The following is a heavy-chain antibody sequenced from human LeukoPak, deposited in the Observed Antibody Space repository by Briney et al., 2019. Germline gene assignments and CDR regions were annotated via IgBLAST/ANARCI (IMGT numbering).Heavy chain of an antibody. J-gene: IGHJ4*02. CDR1: GFTFSSYS. D-gene: IGHD2-2*01. CDR3: ARDFSGSSSSTSCYDY. V-gene: IGHV3-21*01. CDR2: ISSSSSYI. Sequence: GGSLRLSCAASGFTFSSYSMHWVRQAPGKGLEWVSSISSSSSYIYYADSVKGRFTISRDNAKNSLYLQMNSLRAEDTAVYYCARDFSGSSSSTSCYDYWGQGTLVTVSS.